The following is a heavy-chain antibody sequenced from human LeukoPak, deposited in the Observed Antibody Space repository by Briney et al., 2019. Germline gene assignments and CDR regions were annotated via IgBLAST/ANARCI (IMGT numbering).Heavy chain of an antibody. CDR2: ISGSGGST. CDR3: AKRDYTVFDY. J-gene: IGHJ4*02. Sequence: GGSLRLSCAASGFTFSSYAMSWVRQAPGKGLEWVSAISGSGGSTYYADSVKGRFTISRDNSNNTLYLQMNSLRAVDTAVYYSAKRDYTVFDYWGQGTLVTVSS. V-gene: IGHV3-23*01. D-gene: IGHD2-2*02. CDR1: GFTFSSYA.